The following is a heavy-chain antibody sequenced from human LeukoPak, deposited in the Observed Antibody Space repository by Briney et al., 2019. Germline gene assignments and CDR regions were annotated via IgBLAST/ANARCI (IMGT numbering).Heavy chain of an antibody. J-gene: IGHJ4*02. D-gene: IGHD2-15*01. CDR2: IYWNDDE. Sequence: SGPTLVNPTPALTLTCTFSGFSLSTRGVGVGWIRQPPVKALEWLALIYWNDDERYTPSLKSRLTITKDTSKNQVVLTMTNIDPVETATYYCEHGRSGPFDYWGQGTLVTVSS. V-gene: IGHV2-5*01. CDR1: GFSLSTRGVG. CDR3: EHGRSGPFDY.